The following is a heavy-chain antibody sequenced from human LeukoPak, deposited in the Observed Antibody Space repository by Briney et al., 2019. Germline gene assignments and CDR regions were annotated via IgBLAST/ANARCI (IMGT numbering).Heavy chain of an antibody. Sequence: SETLSLTCTVSGVSITSFYWSWIRQPPGKGLEWIGYIYFSGSTNYNPSLKSRVTVSLDTTKNQVSLKLSSVSAADTAVYYCASTGYCIGGSCYSNYFDHWGQGTLVTVSS. J-gene: IGHJ4*02. CDR1: GVSITSFY. V-gene: IGHV4-59*08. CDR3: ASTGYCIGGSCYSNYFDH. CDR2: IYFSGST. D-gene: IGHD2-15*01.